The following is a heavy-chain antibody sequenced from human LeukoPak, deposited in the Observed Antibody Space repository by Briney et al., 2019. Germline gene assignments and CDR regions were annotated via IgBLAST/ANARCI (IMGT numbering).Heavy chain of an antibody. CDR2: IYTSGST. CDR1: GGSISSGNYY. V-gene: IGHV4-61*02. CDR3: ARDFNSDYPDY. Sequence: SQTLSLTCTVSGGSISSGNYYWSWIRQPAGKGLEWIGRIYTSGSTNYNPSLKSRVTISVDTSKNQFSLKLTSVTAADTAVYYCARDFNSDYPDYWGQGTLVTVSS. D-gene: IGHD4-11*01. J-gene: IGHJ4*02.